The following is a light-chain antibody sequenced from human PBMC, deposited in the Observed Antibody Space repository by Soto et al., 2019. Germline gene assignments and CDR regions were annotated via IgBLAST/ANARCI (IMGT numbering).Light chain of an antibody. CDR2: AAS. V-gene: IGKV1-27*01. CDR1: PGIRNF. J-gene: IGKJ3*01. Sequence: DIQMTQSPSSLSASVGDRVTITCRASPGIRNFVAWYQQKPGKAPKLLIYAASTLQSGVPSRFSGSGSGTNFALTINLLKPEVGATYPCQKYSRAPVFGRGTKVEIK. CDR3: QKYSRAPV.